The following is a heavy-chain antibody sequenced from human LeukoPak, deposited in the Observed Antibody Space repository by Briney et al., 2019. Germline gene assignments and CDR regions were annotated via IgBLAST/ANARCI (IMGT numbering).Heavy chain of an antibody. CDR3: ARHQLPDYYYYDMDV. Sequence: PSETLSLTCTVSGGSISSYYWSWIRQPPGKGLEWLGYIYYSGTTNYNPSLKSRVTISVDTSKNQFSLKLSSVTAADTAVYYCARHQLPDYYYYDMDVWGQGTTVTVSS. CDR2: IYYSGTT. CDR1: GGSISSYY. D-gene: IGHD3-10*01. J-gene: IGHJ6*02. V-gene: IGHV4-59*08.